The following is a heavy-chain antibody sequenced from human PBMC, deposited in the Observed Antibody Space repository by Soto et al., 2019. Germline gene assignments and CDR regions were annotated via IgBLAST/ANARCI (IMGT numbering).Heavy chain of an antibody. CDR1: GFTFSSSF. Sequence: GGSLRLSCVASGFTFSSSFMGWVRQAPGKGLEWVANINQDGGGTYYVDSVQGRFTISRDNAKDSLLLQLNSLRGEDTAVYYCARYFRGSGRYFFDYWGQGPLVTVSS. CDR2: INQDGGGT. D-gene: IGHD6-19*01. J-gene: IGHJ4*02. CDR3: ARYFRGSGRYFFDY. V-gene: IGHV3-7*03.